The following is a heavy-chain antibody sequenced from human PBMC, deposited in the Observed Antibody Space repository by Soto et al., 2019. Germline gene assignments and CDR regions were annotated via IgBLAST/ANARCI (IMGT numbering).Heavy chain of an antibody. V-gene: IGHV4-39*01. CDR1: GGAISSSSYY. J-gene: IGHJ6*02. Sequence: PSETQSLACTVSGGAISSSSYYGGWLRQPPGKGVQGIGSIYYSASTYHNTYLKSRVTTSVDTSKNQFYMKMSSVTDADTAVYYCVWTNGVSEWLDYYYHGMDVWGQGTTVS. D-gene: IGHD3-3*01. CDR3: VWTNGVSEWLDYYYHGMDV. CDR2: IYYSAST.